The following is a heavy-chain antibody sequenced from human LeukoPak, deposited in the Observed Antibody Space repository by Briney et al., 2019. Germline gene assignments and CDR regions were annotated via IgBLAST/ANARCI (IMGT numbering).Heavy chain of an antibody. Sequence: SETLSLTCAVYGGSFSGYYWSWIRQPPGKGLEWIGEINHSGSTNYNPSLKSRVTISVDTSKNQFSLKLSSVTAADTAVYYCARTENYIPEDWFDPWGQGTLVTVSS. CDR1: GGSFSGYY. D-gene: IGHD5-24*01. CDR3: ARTENYIPEDWFDP. CDR2: INHSGST. J-gene: IGHJ5*02. V-gene: IGHV4-34*01.